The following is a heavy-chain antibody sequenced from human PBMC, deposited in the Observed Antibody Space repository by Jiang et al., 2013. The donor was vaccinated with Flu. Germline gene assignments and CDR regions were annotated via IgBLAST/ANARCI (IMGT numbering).Heavy chain of an antibody. J-gene: IGHJ6*02. CDR2: IYYSGGT. CDR3: ARLGGDYDFWSDYYRYGMDV. Sequence: GPGLVKPSETLSLTCTVSGGSINRSSYYWGWVRQPPGKGLEWIGSIYYSGGTYYNPSLKSRVTISVDTSKNQFSLKLSSVTAADTAIYYCARLGGDYDFWSDYYRYGMDVWGQG. V-gene: IGHV4-39*01. D-gene: IGHD3-3*01. CDR1: GGSINRSSYY.